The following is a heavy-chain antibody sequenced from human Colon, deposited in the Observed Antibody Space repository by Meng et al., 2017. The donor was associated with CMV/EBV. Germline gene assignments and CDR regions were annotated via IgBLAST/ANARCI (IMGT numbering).Heavy chain of an antibody. J-gene: IGHJ4*02. CDR2: INPSGGAT. D-gene: IGHD1-1*01. Sequence: SGYRFTSYYMNGVRQAPGRGLEWMGRINPSGGATNYAQNFQGRITMTYDTSTSTVSMAVDSLRSEDTAVYYCARLRFSTDWKPYFDFWGQGTLVTVSS. CDR1: GYRFTSYY. V-gene: IGHV1-46*01. CDR3: ARLRFSTDWKPYFDF.